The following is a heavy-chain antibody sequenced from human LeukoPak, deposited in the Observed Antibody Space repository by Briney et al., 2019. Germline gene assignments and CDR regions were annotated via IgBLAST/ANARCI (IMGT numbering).Heavy chain of an antibody. Sequence: SETLSLTCTVSGGSISSGSYYWGWIRQPPGKGLEWIGSIYNSGSTYYNPSLKSRVTISVDTSKNQFSLKLSSVTAADTAVYFCARGPYSYDSSGAFDIWGQGTMVTVSS. CDR1: GGSISSGSYY. V-gene: IGHV4-39*07. CDR2: IYNSGST. J-gene: IGHJ3*02. CDR3: ARGPYSYDSSGAFDI. D-gene: IGHD3-22*01.